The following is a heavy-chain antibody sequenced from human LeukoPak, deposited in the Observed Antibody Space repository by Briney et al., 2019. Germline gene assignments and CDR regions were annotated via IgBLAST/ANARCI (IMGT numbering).Heavy chain of an antibody. D-gene: IGHD2-15*01. CDR3: ARPDCSGAGCKLLNT. CDR2: IDPSGSQT. CDR1: GYSFSNYW. Sequence: ESLKISCKGSGYSFSNYWISWVRQMPGKGLEWMGGIDPSGSQTDYSPAFQGHVTISVDNSISTAYLQWSSLEASDTAMYFCARPDCSGAGCKLLNTSGQGTLVTVSS. V-gene: IGHV5-10-1*01. J-gene: IGHJ5*02.